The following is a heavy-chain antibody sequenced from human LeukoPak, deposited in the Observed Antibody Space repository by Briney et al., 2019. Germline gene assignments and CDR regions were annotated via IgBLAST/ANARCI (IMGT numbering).Heavy chain of an antibody. CDR2: INSDGSST. CDR1: GFTFSSYW. V-gene: IGHV3-74*01. J-gene: IGHJ3*01. D-gene: IGHD1-26*01. Sequence: GGSLRLSCAASGFTFSSYWMHWVRQAPGKGLVWVSRINSDGSSTSYADSVKGRFTISRDNAKNSLYLQMNSLRAEDTAIYYCARDRGATNPRAFDVWGQGTMVTVSS. CDR3: ARDRGATNPRAFDV.